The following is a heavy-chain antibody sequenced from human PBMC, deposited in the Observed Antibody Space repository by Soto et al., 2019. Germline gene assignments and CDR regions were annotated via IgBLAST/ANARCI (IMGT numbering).Heavy chain of an antibody. CDR3: AKADYGDYGFDY. V-gene: IGHV3-23*01. J-gene: IGHJ4*02. CDR1: GITFSSYA. Sequence: EVQLLESGGGLVQPGGSLRLSCAASGITFSSYAMSWVRQAPGKGLEWVSGISDSGGSTYYADYVKGRFTISSDNSKNTLYLQMNSLRAEDTAVYYCAKADYGDYGFDYWGQGTLVTVSS. CDR2: ISDSGGST. D-gene: IGHD4-17*01.